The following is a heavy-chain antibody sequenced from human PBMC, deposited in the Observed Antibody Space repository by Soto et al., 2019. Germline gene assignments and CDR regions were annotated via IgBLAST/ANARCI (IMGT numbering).Heavy chain of an antibody. V-gene: IGHV4-34*01. Sequence: SETLSLTCAVYGGSFSGYYWSWIRQPPGKGLEWIGEINHSGSTNYNPSLKSRVTISVDTSKNQFSLKLSSVTAADTAVYYCARGQQMCRPALAHDYYGMDVWGQRTRVSVS. CDR3: ARGQQMCRPALAHDYYGMDV. CDR1: GGSFSGYY. D-gene: IGHD6-13*01. CDR2: INHSGST. J-gene: IGHJ6*02.